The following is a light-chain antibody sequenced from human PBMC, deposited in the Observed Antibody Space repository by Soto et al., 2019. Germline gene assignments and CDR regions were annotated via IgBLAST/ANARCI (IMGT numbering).Light chain of an antibody. Sequence: QSALTQPASVSGAPGQSITISCTGTSSDVGGYNYVSWYQQHPGKAPKLMIYDVSNRPSGVSDRFSGSKSGTSASLTISGLQAEDEADYYCCSYASSSSLYVFGAGTKLTVL. J-gene: IGLJ1*01. V-gene: IGLV2-14*01. CDR2: DVS. CDR3: CSYASSSSLYV. CDR1: SSDVGGYNY.